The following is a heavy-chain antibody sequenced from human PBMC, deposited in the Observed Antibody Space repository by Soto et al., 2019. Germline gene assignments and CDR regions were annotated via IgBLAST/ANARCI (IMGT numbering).Heavy chain of an antibody. Sequence: GGSLRLSCAASGFTFSTYWMSWVRQAPGKGLEWVANIKQDGSEKYYVDSVKGRFTISRDNAKNSLYLQMDNLRADDTAVYYCASVSYYDSRGYSRRLTNATFDHWGQGILVTVSS. CDR3: ASVSYYDSRGYSRRLTNATFDH. V-gene: IGHV3-7*03. CDR2: IKQDGSEK. J-gene: IGHJ4*02. D-gene: IGHD3-22*01. CDR1: GFTFSTYW.